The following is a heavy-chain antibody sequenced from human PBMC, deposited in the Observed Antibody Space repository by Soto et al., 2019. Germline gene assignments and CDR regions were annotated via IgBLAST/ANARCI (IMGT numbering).Heavy chain of an antibody. V-gene: IGHV4-31*03. CDR3: ARERLRGGYFDY. J-gene: IGHJ4*02. CDR2: IYYSGST. CDR1: GGFISSGGYY. D-gene: IGHD4-17*01. Sequence: QVQLQESGPGLVKPSQTLSLTCTVSGGFISSGGYYWSWIRQHPGKGLERIGYIYYSGSTYYNPSLKSRVTISVDTSKNQFSLKLSSVTAADTAVYYCARERLRGGYFDYWGQGTLVTVSS.